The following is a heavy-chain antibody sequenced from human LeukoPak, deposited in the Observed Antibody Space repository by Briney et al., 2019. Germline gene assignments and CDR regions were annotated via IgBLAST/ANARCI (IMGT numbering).Heavy chain of an antibody. CDR2: IYHSERT. Sequence: SETLSLTCTVAGGSISSYYWSWIRQPPGKGLEWIGSIYHSERTHYNPSLKNRVTISVDTSKNQFSLKLGSVTAADTAVYYCARVLPITPYFDYWGQGTLVTVSS. D-gene: IGHD1-20*01. J-gene: IGHJ4*02. CDR1: GGSISSYY. CDR3: ARVLPITPYFDY. V-gene: IGHV4-59*08.